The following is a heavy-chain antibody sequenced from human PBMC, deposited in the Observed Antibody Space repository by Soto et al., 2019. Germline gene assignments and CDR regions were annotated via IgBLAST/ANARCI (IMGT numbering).Heavy chain of an antibody. CDR1: GGSVSSGSYY. Sequence: SETLSLTCTFSGGSVSSGSYYWSWIRQPPGKGLEWIGYIYYSGSTNYNPSLKSRVTISVDTSKNQFSLKLSSVTAADTAVYYCARRGTARYYYYGMDVWGQGTTVTVSS. CDR3: ARRGTARYYYYGMDV. CDR2: IYYSGST. D-gene: IGHD6-13*01. J-gene: IGHJ6*02. V-gene: IGHV4-61*01.